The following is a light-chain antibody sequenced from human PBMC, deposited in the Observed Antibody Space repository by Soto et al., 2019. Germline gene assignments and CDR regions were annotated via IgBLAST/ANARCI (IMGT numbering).Light chain of an antibody. Sequence: PGERGTLSCRASESVTTYLAWYQQKPGQAPRLLVYDVSNRATGIPARFSGGGSGTDFTLTISNLEPEDFAVYYCQQRSDWPWTFGQGTTVDIK. CDR1: ESVTTY. CDR2: DVS. CDR3: QQRSDWPWT. J-gene: IGKJ1*01. V-gene: IGKV3-11*01.